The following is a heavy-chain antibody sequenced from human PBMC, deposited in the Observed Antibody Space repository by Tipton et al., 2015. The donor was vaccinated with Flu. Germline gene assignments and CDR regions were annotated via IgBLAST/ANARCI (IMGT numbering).Heavy chain of an antibody. CDR1: GFTFDDFD. CDR2: INWNGGSP. D-gene: IGHD1-26*01. Sequence: GSLRFSCEASGFTFDDFDMNWVRQAPGKGLEWVAGINWNGGSPGYADSVKGRFTISRDNAKKSVYLQMNSLRIEDTAVYYCARDRGWKLLDRMDVWGQGTTVIVSS. J-gene: IGHJ6*02. V-gene: IGHV3-20*04. CDR3: ARDRGWKLLDRMDV.